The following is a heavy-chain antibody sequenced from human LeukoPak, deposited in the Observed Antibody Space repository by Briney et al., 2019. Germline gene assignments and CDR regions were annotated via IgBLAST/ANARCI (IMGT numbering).Heavy chain of an antibody. J-gene: IGHJ4*02. Sequence: GGSLRLSCAASGFTFSSYAMSWVRQAPGKGLEWVSAISGTGGGTYYAHPVKGRFTISRDNSKNMLYLQMDSLRAEDTAAYYCAKTKSGSYSSPLDYWGQGTLVTVSS. CDR3: AKTKSGSYSSPLDY. D-gene: IGHD1-26*01. CDR2: ISGTGGGT. V-gene: IGHV3-23*01. CDR1: GFTFSSYA.